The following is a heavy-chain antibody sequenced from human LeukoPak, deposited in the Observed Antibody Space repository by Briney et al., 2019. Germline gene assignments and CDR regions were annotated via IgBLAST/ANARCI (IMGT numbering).Heavy chain of an antibody. D-gene: IGHD1-26*01. Sequence: GGSLRLSCAASGFTFSSYAMHWVRQAPGKGLEWVAVISYDGGNKYYADSVKGRFTISRDNSKNTLYLQMNSLRAEDTAVYYCAREGATHDAFDIWGQGTMVTVSS. V-gene: IGHV3-30*04. CDR1: GFTFSSYA. CDR3: AREGATHDAFDI. J-gene: IGHJ3*02. CDR2: ISYDGGNK.